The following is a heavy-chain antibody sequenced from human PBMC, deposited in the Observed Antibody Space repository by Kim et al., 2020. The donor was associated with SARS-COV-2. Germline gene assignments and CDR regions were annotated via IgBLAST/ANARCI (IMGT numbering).Heavy chain of an antibody. D-gene: IGHD6-19*01. Sequence: GGSLRLSCAASGFTFSGDWMSWVRHAPGEGLEWVASIKQDGSEKYYVDSVKGRFTISRDNAKNSLYLQMNSLRAEDTAVYYCTREGAVAGTSDYWGQGAL. V-gene: IGHV3-7*01. CDR3: TREGAVAGTSDY. J-gene: IGHJ4*02. CDR2: IKQDGSEK. CDR1: GFTFSGDW.